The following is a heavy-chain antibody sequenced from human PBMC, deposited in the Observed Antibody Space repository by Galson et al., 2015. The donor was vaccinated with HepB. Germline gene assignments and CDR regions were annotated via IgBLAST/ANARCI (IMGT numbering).Heavy chain of an antibody. CDR3: AAEIAVGATTGVGDY. V-gene: IGHV1-58*02. D-gene: IGHD1-26*01. J-gene: IGHJ4*02. Sequence: SVKVSCKASGGTFSSYAISWVRQAPGQGLEWIGWIVVGSGNTNYAQKFQERVTITRDMSTSTAYMELSSLRSEDTAVYYCAAEIAVGATTGVGDYWGQGTLVTVSS. CDR2: IVVGSGNT. CDR1: GGTFSSYA.